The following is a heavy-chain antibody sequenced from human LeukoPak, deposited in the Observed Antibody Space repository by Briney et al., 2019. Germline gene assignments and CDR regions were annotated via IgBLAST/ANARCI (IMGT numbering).Heavy chain of an antibody. CDR2: IYSGGRT. CDR1: GFTVSSNY. J-gene: IGHJ4*02. V-gene: IGHV3-53*01. Sequence: GGSLRLSCAASGFTVSSNYMNWARQAPGKGLEWVSVIYSGGRTYYADSVKGRFTISRDNSKNTVYLQMNSLRAEDTAVYYCAKEGATTSFDYWGPGTLVTVSS. D-gene: IGHD1-26*01. CDR3: AKEGATTSFDY.